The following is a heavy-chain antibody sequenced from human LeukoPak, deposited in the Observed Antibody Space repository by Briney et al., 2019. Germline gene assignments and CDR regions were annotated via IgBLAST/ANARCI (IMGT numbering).Heavy chain of an antibody. CDR2: ISSSSSYI. D-gene: IGHD6-13*01. Sequence: GGSLRLSCAASGFTFSSYSMNWVRQAPGKGLEWVSSISSSSSYIYYADSVKGRFTIFRDNAKNSLYLQMNSLRAEDTAVYYCARGAAGGEYYFDYWGQGTLVTVSS. J-gene: IGHJ4*02. V-gene: IGHV3-21*01. CDR1: GFTFSSYS. CDR3: ARGAAGGEYYFDY.